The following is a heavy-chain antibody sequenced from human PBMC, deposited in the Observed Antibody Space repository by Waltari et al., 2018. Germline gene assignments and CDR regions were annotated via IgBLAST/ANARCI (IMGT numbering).Heavy chain of an antibody. CDR2: IYYSGST. CDR1: GGSISRSSYS. V-gene: IGHV4-39*01. D-gene: IGHD3-10*01. J-gene: IGHJ4*02. CDR3: ASDGSGSYYIDY. Sequence: QLQLQESGPGLVKPSETLSLPCTVSGGSISRSSYSLCWVRQPPGKWLEWIGSIYYSGSTYYNPSLKSRVTISVDTANNQFSLKLSSVTAADTAVYYCASDGSGSYYIDYWGQGTLVTVSS.